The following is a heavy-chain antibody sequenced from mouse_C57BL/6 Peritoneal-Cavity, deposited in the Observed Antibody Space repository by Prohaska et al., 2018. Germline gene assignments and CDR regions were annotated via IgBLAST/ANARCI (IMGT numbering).Heavy chain of an antibody. J-gene: IGHJ4*01. D-gene: IGHD3-2*02. CDR1: VFTFSSYA. CDR2: ISDGGSYT. Sequence: EVQLVESGGGLVKPGGSLKLSCAASVFTFSSYAMSWVRQTPEERLEWVATISDGGSYTYYPDNVKGRITIARDNAKNNLYLQMSHLKSEDTAMYYCARGDSSGDYAMDYWGQGTSVTVS. CDR3: ARGDSSGDYAMDY. V-gene: IGHV5-4*01.